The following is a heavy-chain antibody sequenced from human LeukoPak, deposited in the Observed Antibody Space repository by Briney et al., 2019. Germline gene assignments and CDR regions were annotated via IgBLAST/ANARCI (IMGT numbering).Heavy chain of an antibody. CDR2: INPNSGCT. D-gene: IGHD6-19*01. CDR1: GYTFTGYY. V-gene: IGHV1-2*06. Sequence: ASVKVSCKASGYTFTGYYMHWVRQAPGQGLEWMGRINPNSGCTNYAKEFQGRVTMTRDTSISPAYMELSRLRSDDTAVYYCARDSRGWYLGAFDIWGRGTMVTVSS. J-gene: IGHJ3*02. CDR3: ARDSRGWYLGAFDI.